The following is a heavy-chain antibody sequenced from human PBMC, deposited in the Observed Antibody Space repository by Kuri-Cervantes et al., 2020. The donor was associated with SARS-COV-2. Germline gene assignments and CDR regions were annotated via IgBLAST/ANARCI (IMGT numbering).Heavy chain of an antibody. V-gene: IGHV4-39*01. CDR1: GGSISSSSYY. D-gene: IGHD2-21*02. CDR2: IYYSEST. CDR3: ARRLAYCAGDCSYYFDY. Sequence: SETLSLTCTVSGGSISSSSYYWGWIRQPPGKGLEWIGSIYYSESTYYNPSLKSRVTISVDTSKNQFSLKLSSVTAADTAVYYCARRLAYCAGDCSYYFDYWGQGTLVTVSS. J-gene: IGHJ4*02.